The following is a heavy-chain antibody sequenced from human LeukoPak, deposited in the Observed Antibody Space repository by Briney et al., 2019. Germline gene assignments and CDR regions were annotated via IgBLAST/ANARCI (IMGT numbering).Heavy chain of an antibody. J-gene: IGHJ4*02. D-gene: IGHD2-8*01. CDR1: GGTFSSYA. CDR3: ASNDLVVYAGLY. Sequence: ASVKVSCKASGGTFSSYAMSWVRQAPGQGLEWVGGIIPVFGTPNYAQKFQGRVTITTDESTSTAYMELTSLRSEDTAMYYCASNDLVVYAGLYWGQGTLVTVSS. V-gene: IGHV1-69*05. CDR2: IIPVFGTP.